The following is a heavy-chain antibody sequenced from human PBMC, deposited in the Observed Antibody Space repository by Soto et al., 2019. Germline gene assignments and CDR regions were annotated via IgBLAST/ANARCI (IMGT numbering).Heavy chain of an antibody. J-gene: IGHJ6*02. CDR2: IIPIFGTA. CDR3: ARGGYNWHYEAHEYYHYYGMDV. Sequence: QVQLVQSGAEVKKPGSSVKVSCKASGGTFSSYAISWVRQAPGQGLEWMGGIIPIFGTANYAQKFQGRVTITAAESTSTAHMELSSLRSEDTAVYYCARGGYNWHYEAHEYYHYYGMDVWGQGTTVTVSS. CDR1: GGTFSSYA. D-gene: IGHD1-7*01. V-gene: IGHV1-69*01.